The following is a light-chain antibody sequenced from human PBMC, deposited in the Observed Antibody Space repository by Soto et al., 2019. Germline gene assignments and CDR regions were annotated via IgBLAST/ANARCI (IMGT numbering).Light chain of an antibody. V-gene: IGKV1-5*01. CDR1: QSISSW. Sequence: IHMTQSPSTRSSSLGDRVTITWGASQSISSWLAWYQQKPGKAPKLLIYDASSLESGVPSRFSGSGSGTEFTLTISSLKKDDFATYDCQHYNSYSEAFGQGTKVDIK. CDR3: QHYNSYSEA. J-gene: IGKJ1*01. CDR2: DAS.